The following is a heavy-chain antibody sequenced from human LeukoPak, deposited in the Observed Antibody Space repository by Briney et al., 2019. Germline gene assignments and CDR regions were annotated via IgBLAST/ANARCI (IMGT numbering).Heavy chain of an antibody. Sequence: GGSLRLSCAAPGFTFNSYSMNWVRQAPGKGLEWVSYISSSSSTIYYADSVRGRFTISRESAKNSLYLQMNSLRDEDTAVYYCARGYYGDYFFDYWGQGTLVTVSS. CDR1: GFTFNSYS. D-gene: IGHD4-17*01. V-gene: IGHV3-48*02. CDR2: ISSSSSTI. CDR3: ARGYYGDYFFDY. J-gene: IGHJ4*02.